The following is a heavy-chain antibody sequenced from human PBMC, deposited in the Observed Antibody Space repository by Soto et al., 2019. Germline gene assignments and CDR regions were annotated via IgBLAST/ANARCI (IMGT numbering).Heavy chain of an antibody. Sequence: SVKVSCKASGFTFTSSAVQWVRQARGQRLEWIGWVVVGSGNTNYAQKFQERVTITRDMSTSTAYMELSSLRSEDTAVYYCAAEDCTNGVCYTDYWGQGTLVTVSS. V-gene: IGHV1-58*01. CDR1: GFTFTSSA. J-gene: IGHJ4*02. CDR3: AAEDCTNGVCYTDY. D-gene: IGHD2-8*01. CDR2: VVVGSGNT.